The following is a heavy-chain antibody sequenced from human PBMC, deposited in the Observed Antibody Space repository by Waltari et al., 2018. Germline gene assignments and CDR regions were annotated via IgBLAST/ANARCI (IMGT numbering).Heavy chain of an antibody. CDR2: ICSSSTYI. V-gene: IGHV3-21*01. J-gene: IGHJ5*02. D-gene: IGHD2-2*01. CDR1: GFTFSITS. CDR3: ARVLGGYCSSTSCSGFDP. Sequence: EVQLVESGGGLVKPGGSLSLSCAASGFTFSITSMNWVRQAPGKGLEWVSSICSSSTYIYYADSVKGRFTISRDNAKNSLYLQMNSLRAEDTAVYYCARVLGGYCSSTSCSGFDPWGQGTLVTVSS.